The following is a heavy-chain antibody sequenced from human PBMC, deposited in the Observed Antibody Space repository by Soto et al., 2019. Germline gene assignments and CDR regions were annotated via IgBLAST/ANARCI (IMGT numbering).Heavy chain of an antibody. CDR1: GDSVSKNSAA. J-gene: IGHJ6*04. Sequence: SQTLSLTCAISGDSVSKNSAAWNWIRQSPSRGLEWLGRTYHRSKWYNDYAVSVKSRIIINPDTSKNQFSLQLKSVTPEDTAVYYCAKEGKQLVLSVMAFRGNGTTVPVSS. CDR2: TYHRSKWYN. D-gene: IGHD6-13*01. V-gene: IGHV6-1*01. CDR3: AKEGKQLVLSVMAF.